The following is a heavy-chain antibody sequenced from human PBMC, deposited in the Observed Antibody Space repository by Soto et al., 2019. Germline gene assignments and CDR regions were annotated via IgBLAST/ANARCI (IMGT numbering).Heavy chain of an antibody. V-gene: IGHV4-30-4*01. CDR3: ARDEGGNSNGYYYDY. CDR2: IYYTGST. Sequence: SETLSLTCTVSGGSISSGDYYWSWIRQPPGKGLEWIGYIYYTGSTYYNPSLKSRVTISVDTSKNQFSLKLSSVTAADTAVYYCARDEGGNSNGYYYDYWGQGTLVTVSS. J-gene: IGHJ4*02. D-gene: IGHD3-22*01. CDR1: GGSISSGDYY.